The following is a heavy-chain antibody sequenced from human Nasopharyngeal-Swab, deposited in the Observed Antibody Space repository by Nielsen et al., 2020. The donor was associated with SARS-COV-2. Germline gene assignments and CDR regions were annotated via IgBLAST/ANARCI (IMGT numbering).Heavy chain of an antibody. CDR1: GFTVISNY. D-gene: IGHD2-2*01. Sequence: GESLKISCAASGFTVISNYMSWVRQAPGKGLEWVSVIYSGGSTYYADSVKGRFTISRDNSKNTLYLQMNSLRAEDTAVYYCARVPCSSTSCYVGGYGIDVWGQGTTVTVSS. CDR2: IYSGGST. CDR3: ARVPCSSTSCYVGGYGIDV. V-gene: IGHV3-53*01. J-gene: IGHJ6*02.